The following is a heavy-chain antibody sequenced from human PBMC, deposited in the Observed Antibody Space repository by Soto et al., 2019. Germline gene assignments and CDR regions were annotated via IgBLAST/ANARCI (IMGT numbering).Heavy chain of an antibody. Sequence: QVQLVQSGTEVKKPGSSVKVSCKASGGTFRSNAISWVRQAPGQGLEWMGGLIPIFGTTNYAQKFQGRVTITADESASTAYMELSSLRSDDTAMYYCASLPSFYYGSGYGMDVWGQGTTVTVSS. D-gene: IGHD3-10*01. V-gene: IGHV1-69*01. J-gene: IGHJ6*02. CDR3: ASLPSFYYGSGYGMDV. CDR1: GGTFRSNA. CDR2: LIPIFGTT.